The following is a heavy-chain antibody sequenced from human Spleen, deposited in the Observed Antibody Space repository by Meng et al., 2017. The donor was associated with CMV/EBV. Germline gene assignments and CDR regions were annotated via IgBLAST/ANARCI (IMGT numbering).Heavy chain of an antibody. CDR1: GLTFGSYA. D-gene: IGHD5-18*01. J-gene: IGHJ4*02. CDR2: ISYDGSNK. V-gene: IGHV3-30*11. Sequence: SGLTFGSYAMDWVRQAQGKGLGWVAVISYDGSNKNYADSVKGRFTISRDNSKNTLYLQMNSLRTEDTAVYYCARGDRGFTYGYLDYWGRGTLVTVSS. CDR3: ARGDRGFTYGYLDY.